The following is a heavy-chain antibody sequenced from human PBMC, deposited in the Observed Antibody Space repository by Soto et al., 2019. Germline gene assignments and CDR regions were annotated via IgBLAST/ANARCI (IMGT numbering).Heavy chain of an antibody. CDR3: ARRGFVRGVDPWFDP. J-gene: IGHJ5*01. CDR1: GGSFSGYY. D-gene: IGHD3-10*02. Sequence: SETLSLTCAVYGGSFSGYYWSWIRQPPGKGLEWIGEINHSGSTNYNPSLKSRVTISVDTSKNQFSLKLSSVTTADTAVYYCARRGFVRGVDPWFDPWGQGTLVTVSS. V-gene: IGHV4-34*01. CDR2: INHSGST.